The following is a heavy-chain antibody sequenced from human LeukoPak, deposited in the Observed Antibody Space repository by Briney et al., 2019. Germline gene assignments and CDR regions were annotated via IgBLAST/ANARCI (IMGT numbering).Heavy chain of an antibody. J-gene: IGHJ4*02. D-gene: IGHD4-17*01. Sequence: GESLKISCKGSGCSFTSYWIGWVRQMPGKGLEWMGIVYPTDSDTRYSPSFQGQVTISADKSISTAYLQWSSLKASDTAIYYCARVYGDLESLFDYWGQGTLVTVSS. CDR2: VYPTDSDT. CDR3: ARVYGDLESLFDY. V-gene: IGHV5-51*01. CDR1: GCSFTSYW.